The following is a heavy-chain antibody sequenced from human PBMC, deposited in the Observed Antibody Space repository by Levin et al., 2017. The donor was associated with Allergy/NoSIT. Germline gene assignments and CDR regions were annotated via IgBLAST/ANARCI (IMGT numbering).Heavy chain of an antibody. CDR1: GGSIHGYY. CDR3: VRDIGHASAS. Sequence: SETLSLTCSVSGGSIHGYYWHWIRQSAGKGLEWIGRLWTRGANKYNDALQSRVTMSMDASKSQVSLKLTSVTAADTAIYYCVRDIGHASASWGQGISVIVSS. D-gene: IGHD1-26*01. V-gene: IGHV4-4*07. J-gene: IGHJ4*02. CDR2: LWTRGAN.